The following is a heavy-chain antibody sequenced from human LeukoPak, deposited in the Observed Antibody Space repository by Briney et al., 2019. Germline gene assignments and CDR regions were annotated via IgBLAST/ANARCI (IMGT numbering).Heavy chain of an antibody. CDR2: INHSGST. Sequence: SETLSLTCAVYGGSFSGYYWSWIRQPPGKGLEWIGEINHSGSTNYNPSLKSRVTISVDTSKNQFSLKLSSVTAADTAVYYCASSTNGRYYGMGVWGQGTTVTVSS. J-gene: IGHJ6*02. CDR3: ASSTNGRYYGMGV. CDR1: GGSFSGYY. D-gene: IGHD5-24*01. V-gene: IGHV4-34*01.